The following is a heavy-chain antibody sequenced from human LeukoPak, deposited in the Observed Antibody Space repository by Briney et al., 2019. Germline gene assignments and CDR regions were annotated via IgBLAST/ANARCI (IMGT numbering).Heavy chain of an antibody. Sequence: PGGSRRLSCAASGFTFSNAWMSWVRQAPGKGLEWVGRIKSKTDGGTTDYAAPVKGRFTISRDDSKNTLYLQMNSLKTEDTAVYYCTTDLSLRAMVRGGEYWGQGTLVTVSS. CDR3: TTDLSLRAMVRGGEY. CDR2: IKSKTDGGTT. D-gene: IGHD3-10*01. V-gene: IGHV3-15*01. CDR1: GFTFSNAW. J-gene: IGHJ4*02.